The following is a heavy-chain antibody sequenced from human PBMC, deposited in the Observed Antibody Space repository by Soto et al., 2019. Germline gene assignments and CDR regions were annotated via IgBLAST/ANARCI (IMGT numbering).Heavy chain of an antibody. D-gene: IGHD3-10*01. V-gene: IGHV4-59*01. J-gene: IGHJ5*02. CDR2: IYYSGST. Sequence: PSETLSLTCTVSGGSISSYYWSWIRQPPGKGLDWIGYIYYSGSTNYNPSLKSRVTLSVDTSKNQFSLKLSSVTAADTAVYYCARALLDYYSNWFDPWGQGTLVTVSS. CDR1: GGSISSYY. CDR3: ARALLDYYSNWFDP.